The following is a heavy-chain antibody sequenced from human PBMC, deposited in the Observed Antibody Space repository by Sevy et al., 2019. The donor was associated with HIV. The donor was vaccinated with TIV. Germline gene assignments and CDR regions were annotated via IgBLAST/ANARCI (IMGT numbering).Heavy chain of an antibody. CDR1: GGSISAYY. D-gene: IGHD5-12*01. CDR3: ARAPPVRSGDDALNWFDP. Sequence: SETLSLTCTVFGGSISAYYWSWIRQSPEKGLQYIGYIYYTGSTNYNPSLKSRVTISVDTSKNQFSLRLTSVTAADTAIYYCARAPPVRSGDDALNWFDPWGQGTLLTVSS. CDR2: IYYTGST. J-gene: IGHJ5*02. V-gene: IGHV4-59*01.